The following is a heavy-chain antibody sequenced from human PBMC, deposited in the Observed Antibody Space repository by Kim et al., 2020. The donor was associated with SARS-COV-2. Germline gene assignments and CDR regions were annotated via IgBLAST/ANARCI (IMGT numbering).Heavy chain of an antibody. Sequence: GGSLRLSCAASGFTVSNNYMSWVRQAPGKGLEWVAVIYSGGSTYYADSVKGRFTISRDNSKNTLYLQMNSLRAEDTAVYYCAREEQLVSEEGSSGAFDSWGQGKMVTVSS. V-gene: IGHV3-53*01. CDR2: IYSGGST. CDR3: AREEQLVSEEGSSGAFDS. D-gene: IGHD6-6*01. J-gene: IGHJ3*02. CDR1: GFTVSNNY.